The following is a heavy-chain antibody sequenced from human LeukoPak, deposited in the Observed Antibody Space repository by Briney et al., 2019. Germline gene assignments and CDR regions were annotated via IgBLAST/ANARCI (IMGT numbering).Heavy chain of an antibody. J-gene: IGHJ4*02. CDR2: ISYDGSNK. CDR1: GFTSRSYA. CDR3: AKDRCTGLNTIDY. V-gene: IGHV3-30-3*01. D-gene: IGHD2-8*02. Sequence: PGGSLRLSCAASGFTSRSYAMHWVRPAPGKGLEWVAVISYDGSNKYYADSVKGRFTISRDNSKNALYLQMSSRRAEDTAVYYCAKDRCTGLNTIDYGGRGTLVTVSS.